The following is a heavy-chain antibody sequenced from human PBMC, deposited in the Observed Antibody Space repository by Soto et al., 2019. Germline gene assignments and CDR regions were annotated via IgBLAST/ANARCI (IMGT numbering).Heavy chain of an antibody. D-gene: IGHD6-13*01. CDR2: IWYDGSNK. CDR1: GCTLSSYG. V-gene: IGHV3-33*01. CDR3: ARSRPSSSSHINYMDV. J-gene: IGHJ6*03. Sequence: PGGALPLSCAGSGCTLSSYGMHCVRQAKGQGLEWVAVIWYDGSNKYYADSVKGRFTISRDNSKNTLYLQMNSLRAEDTAVYYCARSRPSSSSHINYMDVWGKGTTVTVSS.